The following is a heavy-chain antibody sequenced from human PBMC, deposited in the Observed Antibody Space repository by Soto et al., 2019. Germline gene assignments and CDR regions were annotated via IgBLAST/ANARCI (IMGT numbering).Heavy chain of an antibody. D-gene: IGHD6-13*01. CDR3: ARSIAAAAPFNWFDP. Sequence: SETLSLTCTVSGGSISSYYWSWIRQPAGKGLEWIGRIYTSGSTNYNPSLKSRVTMSVDTSKNQFSLKLSSVTAADTAVYYCARSIAAAAPFNWFDPWGQGTLVTVSS. CDR2: IYTSGST. CDR1: GGSISSYY. J-gene: IGHJ5*02. V-gene: IGHV4-4*07.